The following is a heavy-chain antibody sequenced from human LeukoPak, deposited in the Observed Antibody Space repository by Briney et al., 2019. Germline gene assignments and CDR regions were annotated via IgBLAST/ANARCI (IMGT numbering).Heavy chain of an antibody. CDR1: GYTFTSYA. J-gene: IGHJ4*02. D-gene: IGHD3-10*01. CDR2: INAGNGNT. Sequence: ASVKVSCKASGYTFTSYATHWVRQAPGQRLEWMGWINAGNGNTKYSQKFQGRVTITRDTSASTAYMELSSLRSEDTAVYYCARDGVVRGVTPFDYWGQGTLVTVSS. V-gene: IGHV1-3*01. CDR3: ARDGVVRGVTPFDY.